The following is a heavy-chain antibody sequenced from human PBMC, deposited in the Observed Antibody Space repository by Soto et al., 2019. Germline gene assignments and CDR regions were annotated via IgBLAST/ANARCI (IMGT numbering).Heavy chain of an antibody. D-gene: IGHD2-2*01. V-gene: IGHV1-2*04. CDR3: ARDQCISTSCYAARNYYGMDV. J-gene: IGHJ6*02. CDR1: GYTFTGYY. CDR2: INPNSGGT. Sequence: GASVKVSCKASGYTFTGYYMHWVRQAPGQGLEGMGWINPNSGGTNYAQKFQGWVTMTRDTSISTAYMELSRLRSDDTAVYYCARDQCISTSCYAARNYYGMDVWGQGTTVTVSS.